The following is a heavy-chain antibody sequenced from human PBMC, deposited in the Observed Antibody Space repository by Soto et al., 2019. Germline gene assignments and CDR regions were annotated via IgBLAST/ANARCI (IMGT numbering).Heavy chain of an antibody. V-gene: IGHV1-69*13. Sequence: GASVKVSCKASGGTFSSYAISWARQAPGQGLEWMGGIIPIFGTANYAQKFQGRVTITADESTSTAYMELSSLRSEDTAVYYCASSRRRGIYYFDYWGQGTLVTVSS. J-gene: IGHJ4*02. D-gene: IGHD3-16*01. CDR1: GGTFSSYA. CDR3: ASSRRRGIYYFDY. CDR2: IIPIFGTA.